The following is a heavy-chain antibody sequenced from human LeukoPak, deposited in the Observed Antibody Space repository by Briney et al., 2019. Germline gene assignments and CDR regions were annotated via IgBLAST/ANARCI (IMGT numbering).Heavy chain of an antibody. CDR2: MNPNSGNT. CDR1: GYTFTSYD. D-gene: IGHD3-9*01. V-gene: IGHV1-8*03. Sequence: ASVKVSCKASGYTFTSYDINWVRQATGQGLEWMGWMNPNSGNTGYAQKFQGRVTITRNTSISTAYMELSSLRSEDTAVYYCAREGNILTGYLPLNYYGMDVWGQGTTVTVSS. CDR3: AREGNILTGYLPLNYYGMDV. J-gene: IGHJ6*02.